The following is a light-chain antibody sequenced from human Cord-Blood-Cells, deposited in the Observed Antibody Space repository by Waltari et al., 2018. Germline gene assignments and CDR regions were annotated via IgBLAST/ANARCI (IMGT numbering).Light chain of an antibody. Sequence: EIVLTQSPATLSLSPGERATLSCRASQSVSSYLAWYQQKPGQAPRLLIYDASNRATVIPARFSGRWSGTDFTLTISRLEPEDFAYYYCQQRSKWPLTFGGGTKVEIK. CDR3: QQRSKWPLT. V-gene: IGKV3-11*01. J-gene: IGKJ4*01. CDR1: QSVSSY. CDR2: DAS.